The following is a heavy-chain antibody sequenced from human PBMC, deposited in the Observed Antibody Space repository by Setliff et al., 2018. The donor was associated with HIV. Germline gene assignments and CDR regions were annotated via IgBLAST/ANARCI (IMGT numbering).Heavy chain of an antibody. CDR1: GYTLSSYA. CDR3: ARIRGVIADASDI. CDR2: IIPVYGTP. V-gene: IGHV1-69*05. D-gene: IGHD3-10*01. J-gene: IGHJ3*02. Sequence: SVKVSCKASGYTLSSYAINWVRQAPGQGLEWMGGIIPVYGTPKYAQKMQGRVTITTIESTSTAYMELTSLRSDDTAVYYCARIRGVIADASDIWGQGTMVTVSS.